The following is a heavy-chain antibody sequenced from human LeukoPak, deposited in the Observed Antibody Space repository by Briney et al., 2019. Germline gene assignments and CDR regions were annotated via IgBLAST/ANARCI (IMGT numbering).Heavy chain of an antibody. D-gene: IGHD6-19*01. V-gene: IGHV3-48*02. Sequence: GGSLRLSCAASGFTFSSYSMNWVRQAPGKGLEWVSYISSSSKTIYYADSVKGRFTISRDNAKNSLYLQMNSLRDEDSAVYYCAKGLAVAGHFDYWGQGTLVTVSS. CDR3: AKGLAVAGHFDY. CDR2: ISSSSKTI. J-gene: IGHJ4*02. CDR1: GFTFSSYS.